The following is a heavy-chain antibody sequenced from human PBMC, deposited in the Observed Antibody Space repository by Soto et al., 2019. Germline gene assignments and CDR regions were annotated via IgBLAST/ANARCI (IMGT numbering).Heavy chain of an antibody. Sequence: PGGSLRLSCAASGFNFAEYAMHWVRQIPGKGMEWVSGISWDGGRIGYADSVKGRFTISRDNAKKSLFLQMNSLRPEDTALYYCAKVVGQADQPRYYFYGMDVWGQGTTVTVSS. J-gene: IGHJ6*02. V-gene: IGHV3-9*01. D-gene: IGHD1-26*01. CDR3: AKVVGQADQPRYYFYGMDV. CDR1: GFNFAEYA. CDR2: ISWDGGRI.